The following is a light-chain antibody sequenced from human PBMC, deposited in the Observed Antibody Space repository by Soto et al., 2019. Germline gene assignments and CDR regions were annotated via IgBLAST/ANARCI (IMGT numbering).Light chain of an antibody. CDR2: GNS. V-gene: IGLV1-40*01. J-gene: IGLJ2*01. Sequence: QSVLTQPPSVSGAPGQRVTISCTGSSSNIGAGYDVHWYQQLPGTAPKLLIYGNSNRPSGVPDRFSGSKSGTSVSLAITVLQAEDEADYYCQSYDTSLSGSVFGGGTKLTVL. CDR3: QSYDTSLSGSV. CDR1: SSNIGAGYD.